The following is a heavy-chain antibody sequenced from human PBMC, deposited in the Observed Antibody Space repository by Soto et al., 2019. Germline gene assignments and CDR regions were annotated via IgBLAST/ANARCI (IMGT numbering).Heavy chain of an antibody. CDR1: GFIFSSYG. V-gene: IGHV3-33*01. CDR3: ARDQANGDYADYYGMDV. J-gene: IGHJ6*02. Sequence: QVQVVESGGGVVQPGRSQRLSCAASGFIFSSYGMHWVRQAPGKGLEWVAVIWNDGSNKYYADSVKGRFTISRDNSKNSLYLQRNSLRAEDTAVYYCARDQANGDYADYYGMDVWGQGTTVTVSS. CDR2: IWNDGSNK. D-gene: IGHD4-17*01.